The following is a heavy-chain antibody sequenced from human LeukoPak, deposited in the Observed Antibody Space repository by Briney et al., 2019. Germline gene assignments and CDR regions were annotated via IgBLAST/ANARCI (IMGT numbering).Heavy chain of an antibody. CDR1: GFTFSSYS. D-gene: IGHD6-13*01. V-gene: IGHV3-21*01. CDR2: ISSSSSYI. CDR3: ARLRGIAAAGYYYGMDV. J-gene: IGHJ6*02. Sequence: GGSLRLSCAASGFTFSSYSMNWVRQAPGKGLEWVSSISSSSSYIYYADSVKGRFTISGDNAKNSLYLQMNSLRAEDTAVYYCARLRGIAAAGYYYGMDVWGQGTTVTVSS.